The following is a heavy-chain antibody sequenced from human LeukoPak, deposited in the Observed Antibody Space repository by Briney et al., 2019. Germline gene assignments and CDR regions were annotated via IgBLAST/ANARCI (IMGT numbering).Heavy chain of an antibody. CDR2: INPNTGGT. CDR1: GYTFTGYY. D-gene: IGHD2-2*01. Sequence: ASVKVSCTASGYTFTGYYMHWVRQAPGQGLEWMGWINPNTGGTNYAQKFQGRVTITRDTSISTAYMELSRLRSDDTAVYYCARGYCSSTSCFYYFDYWGQGTLVTVSS. CDR3: ARGYCSSTSCFYYFDY. V-gene: IGHV1-2*02. J-gene: IGHJ4*02.